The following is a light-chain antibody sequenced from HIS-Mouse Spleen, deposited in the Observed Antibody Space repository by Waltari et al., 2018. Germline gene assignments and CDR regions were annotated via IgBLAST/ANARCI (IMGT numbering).Light chain of an antibody. V-gene: IGLV2-11*01. Sequence: QSALTQPRSVSGSPGQSVTISCTGTSSDVGGYNYVDWYQQHPGKAPKLMIYDVSKRPSGVTDRFSGSKSGNTASLTISGLQAEDEADYYCCSYAGSYTYVFGTGTKVTVL. CDR2: DVS. J-gene: IGLJ1*01. CDR1: SSDVGGYNY. CDR3: CSYAGSYTYV.